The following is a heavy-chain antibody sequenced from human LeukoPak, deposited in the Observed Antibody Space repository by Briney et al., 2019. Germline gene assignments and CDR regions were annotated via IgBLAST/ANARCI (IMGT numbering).Heavy chain of an antibody. CDR2: IKQDGSEK. J-gene: IGHJ4*02. CDR3: ARVALYSYGYWYFDY. CDR1: GFTFSSYW. Sequence: GGSLRLSCAASGFTFSSYWMSWVRQAPGKGLEWVANIKQDGSEKYYVDSVKGRFTTSRDNAKNSLYLQMNSLRAEDTAVYYCARVALYSYGYWYFDYWGQGTLVTVSS. V-gene: IGHV3-7*01. D-gene: IGHD5-18*01.